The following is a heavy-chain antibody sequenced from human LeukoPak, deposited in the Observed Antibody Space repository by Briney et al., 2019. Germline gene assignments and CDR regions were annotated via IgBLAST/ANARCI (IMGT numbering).Heavy chain of an antibody. Sequence: PGGSLRLSCAASGFTFSSYAMHWVRQAPGKRLEWVAVISYDGSNKYYADSVKGRFTISRDNSKNTLYLQMNSLRAEDTAVYYCARDYYDSSGYYWGYFQHWGQGTLVTVSS. CDR2: ISYDGSNK. J-gene: IGHJ1*01. CDR1: GFTFSSYA. V-gene: IGHV3-30-3*01. CDR3: ARDYYDSSGYYWGYFQH. D-gene: IGHD3-22*01.